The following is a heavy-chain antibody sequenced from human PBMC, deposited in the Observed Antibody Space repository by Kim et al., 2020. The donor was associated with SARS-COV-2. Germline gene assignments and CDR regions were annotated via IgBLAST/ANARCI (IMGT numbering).Heavy chain of an antibody. D-gene: IGHD4-17*01. CDR3: AREDYGDYGAFWY. Sequence: GGSLRLSCAASGFTFSSYSMNWVRQAPGKGLEWVSSISSSSSYIYYADSVKGRFTISRDNAKNSLYLQMNSLRAEDTAVYYCAREDYGDYGAFWYWGQGTLVTVSS. J-gene: IGHJ4*02. CDR1: GFTFSSYS. CDR2: ISSSSSYI. V-gene: IGHV3-21*04.